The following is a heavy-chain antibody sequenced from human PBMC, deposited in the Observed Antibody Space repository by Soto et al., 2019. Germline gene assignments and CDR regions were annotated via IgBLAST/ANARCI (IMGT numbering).Heavy chain of an antibody. V-gene: IGHV3-74*01. CDR3: ARWDRGAFDI. Sequence: EVQLVESGGGLVQPGESLRLSCAASGFTFSYYWMHWVRQAPGKGLVWVSRIHSDGSSTTYADSVKGRFTISRDNARNTVYVQMNSLRVEDPAVYYCARWDRGAFDIWGQGTVVTVSS. J-gene: IGHJ3*02. CDR2: IHSDGSST. D-gene: IGHD1-26*01. CDR1: GFTFSYYW.